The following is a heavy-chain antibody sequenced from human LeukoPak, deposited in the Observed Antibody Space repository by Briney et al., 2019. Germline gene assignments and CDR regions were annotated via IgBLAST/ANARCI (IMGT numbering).Heavy chain of an antibody. D-gene: IGHD5-24*01. Sequence: SETLSLTCTVSGGSISSSSYYWGWIRQPPGKGLEWIGSIYYSGSTYYNPSLKSRDTISVDTSKNQFSLKLSSVTAADTAVYYCARIGQEMATIAPPDYWGQGTLVTVSS. CDR2: IYYSGST. V-gene: IGHV4-39*01. CDR1: GGSISSSSYY. J-gene: IGHJ4*02. CDR3: ARIGQEMATIAPPDY.